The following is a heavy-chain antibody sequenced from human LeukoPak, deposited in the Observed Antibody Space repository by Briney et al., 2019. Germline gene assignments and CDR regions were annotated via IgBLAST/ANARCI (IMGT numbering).Heavy chain of an antibody. V-gene: IGHV1-69*04. J-gene: IGHJ4*02. D-gene: IGHD5-24*01. CDR2: IIPILGIA. Sequence: ASVKVSCKASGYTFTSYGISWVRQAPGQGLEWMGRIIPILGIANYAQKFQGRVTITADKSTSTAYMELSSLRSEDTAVYYCARAERWLQLTFDYWGQGTLVTVSS. CDR3: ARAERWLQLTFDY. CDR1: GYTFTSYG.